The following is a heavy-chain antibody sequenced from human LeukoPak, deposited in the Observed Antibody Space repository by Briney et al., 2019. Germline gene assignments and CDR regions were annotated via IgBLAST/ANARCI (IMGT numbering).Heavy chain of an antibody. J-gene: IGHJ4*02. V-gene: IGHV3-23*01. Sequence: GGSLRLSCAASGFTFSSYGMHRVRQAPREGLKWVSGILVNGGTYYADSVKGRFTISRDNYKNTLYLQMNSLRADDTAVYYCAKDRIYADGLWDFDYWGQGTLVTVSS. CDR3: AKDRIYADGLWDFDY. CDR2: ILVNGGT. D-gene: IGHD3-10*01. CDR1: GFTFSSYG.